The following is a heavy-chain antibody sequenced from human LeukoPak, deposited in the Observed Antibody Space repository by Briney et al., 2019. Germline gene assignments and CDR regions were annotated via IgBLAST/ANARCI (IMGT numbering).Heavy chain of an antibody. CDR3: ARGLVPAAIEARWNYYYMDV. J-gene: IGHJ6*03. Sequence: GESLKISCKGSGYSFTSYWIGWVRQMPGKGLEWMGIIYPGDSDTRYSPSFQGQVTISADKSISTAYLQWSSLKASDTAMYYCARGLVPAAIEARWNYYYMDVWGKGTTVTVSS. CDR1: GYSFTSYW. V-gene: IGHV5-51*01. D-gene: IGHD2-2*02. CDR2: IYPGDSDT.